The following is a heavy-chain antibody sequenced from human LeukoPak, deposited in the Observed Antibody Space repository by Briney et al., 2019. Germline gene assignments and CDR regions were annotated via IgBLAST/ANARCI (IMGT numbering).Heavy chain of an antibody. V-gene: IGHV4-59*01. CDR1: GGSISSYY. D-gene: IGHD2-15*01. J-gene: IGHJ5*02. CDR3: ARGEGFCSGGSCFGYWLDP. CDR2: IYYSGST. Sequence: SETLSLTCTVSGGSISSYYWSWIRQPPGKGLEWIGYIYYSGSTNYNPSLKSRVTISVDTSKNQFSLKLSSVTAADTAVYYCARGEGFCSGGSCFGYWLDPWGQGTLVTVSS.